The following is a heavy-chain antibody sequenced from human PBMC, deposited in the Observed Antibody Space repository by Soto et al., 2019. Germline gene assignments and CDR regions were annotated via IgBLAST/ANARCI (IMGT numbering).Heavy chain of an antibody. CDR2: IYYSGST. Sequence: SETLSLTCTVSGGSISSGGYYWSWIRQHPGKGLEWIGYIYYSGSTYYNPSLKSRVTISVDTSKNQFSLKLSSVTAADTAVYYCASTGSSGYYYFLGYWGQGTQVTV. CDR3: ASTGSSGYYYFLGY. V-gene: IGHV4-31*03. CDR1: GGSISSGGYY. D-gene: IGHD3-22*01. J-gene: IGHJ4*02.